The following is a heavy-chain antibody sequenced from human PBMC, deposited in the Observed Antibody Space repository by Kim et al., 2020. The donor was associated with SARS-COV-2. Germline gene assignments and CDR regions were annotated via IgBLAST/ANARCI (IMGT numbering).Heavy chain of an antibody. Sequence: SVKVSCKASGGTFSSYAISWVRQAPGQGLEWMGGIIPIFGTANYAQKFQGRVTITADESTSTAYMELSRLRSEDTAVYYCARSSPPGYCSSTSCFRKSKYYYYYGMDVWGQGTTVTVSS. V-gene: IGHV1-69*13. D-gene: IGHD2-2*01. CDR3: ARSSPPGYCSSTSCFRKSKYYYYYGMDV. J-gene: IGHJ6*02. CDR2: IIPIFGTA. CDR1: GGTFSSYA.